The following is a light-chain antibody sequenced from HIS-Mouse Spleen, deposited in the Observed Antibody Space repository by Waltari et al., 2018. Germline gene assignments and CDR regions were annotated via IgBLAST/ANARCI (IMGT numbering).Light chain of an antibody. J-gene: IGLJ2*01. CDR3: CSYAGSSTFEV. CDR2: EGS. Sequence: QSALTQPASVSGSPGQSITISCTGTSRDVGSYNLASWYQQHPGKAPKLMIYEGSKRPSGVSNRFSGSKSGNTVSLTISGLQAEDEADYYCCSYAGSSTFEVLGGGTKLTVL. CDR1: SRDVGSYNL. V-gene: IGLV2-23*03.